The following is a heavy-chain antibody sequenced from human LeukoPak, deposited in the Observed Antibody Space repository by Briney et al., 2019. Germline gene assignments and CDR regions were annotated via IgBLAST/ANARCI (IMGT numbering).Heavy chain of an antibody. Sequence: SETLSLTCAVSGGSISSSNWWSWVRQPPGKGLEWIGEIYHSGSTNYNPSLKSRVTISVDKSKNQFSLMLTSMTAADTAVYYCARDRGGAARWGGWFDPWGQGTLVTVSS. V-gene: IGHV4-4*02. CDR3: ARDRGGAARWGGWFDP. CDR2: IYHSGST. D-gene: IGHD6-6*01. J-gene: IGHJ5*02. CDR1: GGSISSSNW.